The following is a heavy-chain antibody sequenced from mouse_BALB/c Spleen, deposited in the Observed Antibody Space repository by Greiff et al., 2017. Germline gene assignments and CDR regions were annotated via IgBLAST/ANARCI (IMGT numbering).Heavy chain of an antibody. Sequence: VQLQQSGPELVKPGASMKISCKASGYSFTGYTMNWVKQSHGKTLEWIGLINPYNGGTSYNQKFKGKATLTVDKSSSTAYMELLSLTSEDSAVYYCARLTTVVATDAMDYWGQGTSVTVSS. J-gene: IGHJ4*01. D-gene: IGHD1-1*01. CDR1: GYSFTGYT. CDR2: INPYNGGT. CDR3: ARLTTVVATDAMDY. V-gene: IGHV1-18*01.